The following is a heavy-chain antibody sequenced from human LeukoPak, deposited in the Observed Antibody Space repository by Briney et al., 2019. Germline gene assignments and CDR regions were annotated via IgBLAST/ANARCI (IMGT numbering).Heavy chain of an antibody. CDR3: ATYRQVLLPFES. V-gene: IGHV3-23*01. D-gene: IGHD2-8*02. CDR1: GFTFSTFA. CDR2: IFPSGGEI. J-gene: IGHJ4*02. Sequence: GGSLRLSCAASGFTFSTFAMIWVRQPPGKGLEWVSSIFPSGGEIHYADSVRGRFTISRDNSMSTLSLQMNSLRAEDTAIYYCATYRQVLLPFESWGQGTLATVSS.